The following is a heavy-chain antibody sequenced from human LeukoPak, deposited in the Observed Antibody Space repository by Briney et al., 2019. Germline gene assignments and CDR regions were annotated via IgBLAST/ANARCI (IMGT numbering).Heavy chain of an antibody. CDR2: IWYDGSNK. J-gene: IGHJ4*02. CDR3: GKDSGEGRKAAAGTCPFDY. CDR1: GFTFSSYG. Sequence: QPGRSLRLSCAASGFTFSSYGMHWVRQAPGKGLEWVAFIWYDGSNKYYADSVKGRFTISRDNSKNTLYLQLTSWRAENPAANYGGKDSGEGRKAAAGTCPFDYWGQGTLVTVFS. V-gene: IGHV3-33*06. D-gene: IGHD6-13*01.